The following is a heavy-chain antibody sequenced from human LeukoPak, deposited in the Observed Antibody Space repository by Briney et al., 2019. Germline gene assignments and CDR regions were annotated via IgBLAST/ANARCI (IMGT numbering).Heavy chain of an antibody. CDR3: ARGSWYGFY. J-gene: IGHJ4*02. V-gene: IGHV3-7*01. D-gene: IGHD6-13*01. Sequence: GGSLRLSCAASGFTFSGYWMSWVRQAPGKGLEWVANIKQDGSGKYYVDSVKGRFSISRDNAKNSLYLQMNSLRVEDTAVYYCARGSWYGFYWGQGALVTVSS. CDR1: GFTFSGYW. CDR2: IKQDGSGK.